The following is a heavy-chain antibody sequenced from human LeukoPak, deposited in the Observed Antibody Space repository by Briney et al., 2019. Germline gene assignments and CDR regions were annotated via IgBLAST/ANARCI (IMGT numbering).Heavy chain of an antibody. V-gene: IGHV4-30-4*01. CDR3: AREGTSSGWDFVDY. CDR2: IYYSGST. Sequence: SETLSLTCTVSGGSISNYYWSWIRQPPGKGLEWIGYIYYSGSTYYNPSLRSRVTISVDTSKNQFSLKLSSVTAADTAVYYCAREGTSSGWDFVDYWGQGTLVTVSS. J-gene: IGHJ4*02. CDR1: GGSISNYY. D-gene: IGHD6-19*01.